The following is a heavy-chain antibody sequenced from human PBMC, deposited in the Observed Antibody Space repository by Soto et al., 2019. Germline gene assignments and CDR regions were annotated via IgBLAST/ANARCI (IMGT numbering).Heavy chain of an antibody. J-gene: IGHJ4*02. CDR1: GFPFSSYS. CDR3: AKDRVPNDSSGYYSILTDS. V-gene: IGHV3-21*04. CDR2: ISSNGNNI. D-gene: IGHD3-22*01. Sequence: GGSLRLSCAATGFPFSSYSMNWLRQAPGEGLEWVASISSNGNNIYYAYSVKGRFTISRDNAKNSLFLQMNSLRAEDTSFYYCAKDRVPNDSSGYYSILTDSWGQGP.